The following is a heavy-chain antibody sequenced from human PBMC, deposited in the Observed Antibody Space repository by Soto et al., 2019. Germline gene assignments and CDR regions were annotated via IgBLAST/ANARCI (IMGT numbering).Heavy chain of an antibody. Sequence: ETLSLTCTVSCGSISSSSYYWGWIRQPPGKGLEWIGSIYYRGNTYYNPSLKSRVTISVDTSKNQFSLKLSSVTAADTAMYYCARHYDSGGYYCDYFDYWGQGTLVTV. D-gene: IGHD3-22*01. CDR2: IYYRGNT. CDR3: ARHYDSGGYYCDYFDY. CDR1: CGSISSSSYY. V-gene: IGHV4-39*01. J-gene: IGHJ4*02.